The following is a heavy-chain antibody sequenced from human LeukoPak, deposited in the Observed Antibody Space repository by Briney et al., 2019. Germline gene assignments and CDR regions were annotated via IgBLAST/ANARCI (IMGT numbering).Heavy chain of an antibody. CDR2: IRSTANRYAT. CDR3: TRTGPDYYDSSAYSGNYYYYMDV. J-gene: IGHJ6*03. D-gene: IGHD3-22*01. V-gene: IGHV3-73*01. Sequence: EPGGSLRLSRAASGFTFSGSAMHWVRQASGKGLEWVGRIRSTANRYATAYAASVKGRFTISRDDSKNTAYLQMNSLKTEDTAVYYCTRTGPDYYDSSAYSGNYYYYMDVWGKGTTVTVSS. CDR1: GFTFSGSA.